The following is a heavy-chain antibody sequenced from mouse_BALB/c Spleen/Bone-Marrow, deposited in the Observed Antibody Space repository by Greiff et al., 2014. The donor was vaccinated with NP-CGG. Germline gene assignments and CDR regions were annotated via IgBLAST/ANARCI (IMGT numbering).Heavy chain of an antibody. D-gene: IGHD2-3*01. Sequence: VQLPQSGAELVKPGGSVKLSCTASGFNIKDTFLNWGKKRPEQGLEWIGRIDPANDNTEYDPKFQGKATITTDTSSNTAYLQLSSLTSEDTAVYYCARWLVRMDYWGQGTSVTVSS. V-gene: IGHV14-3*02. J-gene: IGHJ4*01. CDR1: GFNIKDTF. CDR2: IDPANDNT. CDR3: ARWLVRMDY.